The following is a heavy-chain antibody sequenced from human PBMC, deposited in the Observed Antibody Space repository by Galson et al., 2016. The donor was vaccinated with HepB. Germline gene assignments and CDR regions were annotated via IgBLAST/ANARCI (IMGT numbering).Heavy chain of an antibody. D-gene: IGHD3-3*01. V-gene: IGHV5-51*01. J-gene: IGHJ3*02. CDR1: GYSFTSYW. CDR2: IYPGDSDT. Sequence: QSGAAVKKPGESLKISCKGSGYSFTSYWIGWVRQMPGKGLEWMGIIYPGDSDTRYSPSFHGQVTISADKSISTAYLQWSSLKASDTAMYYCARRTLILRFLEWPPGFDIWGQGTMVTVSS. CDR3: ARRTLILRFLEWPPGFDI.